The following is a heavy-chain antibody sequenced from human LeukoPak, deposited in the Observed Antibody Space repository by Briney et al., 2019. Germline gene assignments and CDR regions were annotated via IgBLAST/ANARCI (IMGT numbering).Heavy chain of an antibody. CDR3: ASDDLTSGWSFDD. V-gene: IGHV4-59*01. Sequence: TSSETLSLTCSVSGGSITRYYWTWIRQPPGKGLEWIGYIYYSGSTNYNPSLKSRVTISVDTSKNQFSLKLSSVTAADTAVYYCASDDLTSGWSFDDWGQGTLVTVSS. CDR2: IYYSGST. CDR1: GGSITRYY. J-gene: IGHJ4*02. D-gene: IGHD6-19*01.